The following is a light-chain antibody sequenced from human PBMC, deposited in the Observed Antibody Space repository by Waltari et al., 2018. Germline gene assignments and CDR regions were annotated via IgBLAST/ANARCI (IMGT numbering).Light chain of an antibody. V-gene: IGLV1-44*01. CDR3: SSWDDSLKGPL. Sequence: QSVLTQPPSASGTPGQRVPISCSGTSSHPGSNSVNWYQTLPGAAPQLLIYIDTPRPSGVPDRFSGSKSGSSATLAISGLQSEDEADYYCSSWDDSLKGPLFGGGTKLTVL. J-gene: IGLJ3*02. CDR2: IDT. CDR1: SSHPGSNS.